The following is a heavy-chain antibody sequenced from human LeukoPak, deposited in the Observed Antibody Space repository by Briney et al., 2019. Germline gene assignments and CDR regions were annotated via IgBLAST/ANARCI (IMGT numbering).Heavy chain of an antibody. CDR2: IDPSDSHT. V-gene: IGHV5-10-1*01. CDR1: GYSFTSYW. J-gene: IGHJ4*02. D-gene: IGHD2-21*02. CDR3: ARHLEVVTAPDY. Sequence: GESLMISCKGSGYSFTSYWISWVRQLPAKSLEWMGRIDPSDSHTNYSPSFQGQVNISDDKSISTASLQWSSLKASDTAMYYCARHLEVVTAPDYWGQGTLVTVSS.